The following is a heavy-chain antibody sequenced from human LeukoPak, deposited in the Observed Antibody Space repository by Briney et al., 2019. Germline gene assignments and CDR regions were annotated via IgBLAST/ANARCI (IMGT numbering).Heavy chain of an antibody. Sequence: PGGSLRLCCAASRFTFSSYAMHWVRQAPGKGLEWIAIISYDGSIEYYVDSVKGRFTISRDNSKNTLYLQMNSLRTEDTAVYYCAREAEGLDYWGQGTLVTVSS. D-gene: IGHD2-15*01. V-gene: IGHV3-30*04. CDR3: AREAEGLDY. CDR2: ISYDGSIE. J-gene: IGHJ4*02. CDR1: RFTFSSYA.